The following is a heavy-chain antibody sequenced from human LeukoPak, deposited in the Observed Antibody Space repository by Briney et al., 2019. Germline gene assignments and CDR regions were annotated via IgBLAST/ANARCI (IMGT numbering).Heavy chain of an antibody. J-gene: IGHJ4*02. Sequence: SETLSLTCTVSGGSISIGGHYWNWIRQPPGKELEWIGDIYYSGSINYNPSLKSRVTISVDTSKNQLSLKLSSVTAADTAVYYCARGSSYGPNFDYWGQGTLVTVSS. CDR2: IYYSGSI. CDR3: ARGSSYGPNFDY. V-gene: IGHV4-61*08. CDR1: GGSISIGGHY. D-gene: IGHD3-16*01.